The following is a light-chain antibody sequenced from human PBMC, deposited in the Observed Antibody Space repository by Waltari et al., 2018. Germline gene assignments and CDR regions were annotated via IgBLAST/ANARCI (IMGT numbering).Light chain of an antibody. J-gene: IGLJ3*02. CDR2: VNSDGSH. CDR1: SEYSSNV. CDR3: QTGGHGTWV. Sequence: LVLTQSPSASASLGASVKLTCTLSSEYSSNVIAWLQQQPGKGPRYLMKVNSDGSHRKGDDIPDRFSASKSGTECYLTISSLQSEDEADYYCQTGGHGTWVFGGGTKLTVL. V-gene: IGLV4-69*01.